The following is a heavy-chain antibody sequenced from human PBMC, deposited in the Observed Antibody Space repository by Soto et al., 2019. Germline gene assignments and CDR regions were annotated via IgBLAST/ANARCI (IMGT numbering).Heavy chain of an antibody. Sequence: GGSLRLSCSASTFPFSTYWMTLVRQAPGKGLEWVANIQRDEIEKYYMDSVKRRFTISRDNAKHSLYLQMTSLRAEDTAVYYCAGGNALDVWGQGTTVTVSS. CDR2: IQRDEIEK. V-gene: IGHV3-7*01. J-gene: IGHJ6*02. CDR3: AGGNALDV. CDR1: TFPFSTYW.